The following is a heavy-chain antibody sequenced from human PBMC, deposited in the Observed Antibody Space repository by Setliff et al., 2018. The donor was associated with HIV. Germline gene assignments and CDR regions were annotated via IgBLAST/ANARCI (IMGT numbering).Heavy chain of an antibody. CDR3: ARGCSGGTCTSDAFDI. CDR2: FYHSGST. V-gene: IGHV4-38-2*01. Sequence: PSETLSLTCAVSGYSISSGYYWGWVRQPPEKGLEWIGSFYHSGSTYYNPSLKSRVTISVDTSKNQFSLKLSSVTAADTAVYYCARGCSGGTCTSDAFDIWGQGTMVTVSS. D-gene: IGHD2-15*01. CDR1: GYSISSGYY. J-gene: IGHJ3*02.